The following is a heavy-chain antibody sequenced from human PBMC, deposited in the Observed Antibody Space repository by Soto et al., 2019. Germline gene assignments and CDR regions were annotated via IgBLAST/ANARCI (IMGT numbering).Heavy chain of an antibody. CDR3: ARDQCPHGVCFPGGY. Sequence: QVQLVQSGAEVKKPGASVKVSCKASGYTFTSYYMHWVRQAPGQGLEWMGIINPSGGSTSYAQKCRGRVTTTRDTCRGPVYRELRSLRSEDTAVYYCARDQCPHGVCFPGGYWGRGTLVTVSS. D-gene: IGHD2-8*01. CDR2: INPSGGST. J-gene: IGHJ4*02. V-gene: IGHV1-46*01. CDR1: GYTFTSYY.